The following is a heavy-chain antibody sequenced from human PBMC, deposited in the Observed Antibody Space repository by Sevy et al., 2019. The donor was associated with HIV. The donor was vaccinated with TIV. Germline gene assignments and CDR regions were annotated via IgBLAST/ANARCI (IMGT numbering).Heavy chain of an antibody. J-gene: IGHJ6*03. D-gene: IGHD3-10*01. CDR2: ISGSGGST. CDR1: GFTFSSYA. CDR3: TKAAKGRGVIGGPYYYYYMDF. V-gene: IGHV3-23*01. Sequence: GGSLRLSCAASGFTFSSYAMSWVRQAPGKGLEWVSAISGSGGSTYYADSVKGRFTISRDNSKNTLYLQMNSLRAEDTVVYYCTKAAKGRGVIGGPYYYYYMDFWGKGTTVTVSS.